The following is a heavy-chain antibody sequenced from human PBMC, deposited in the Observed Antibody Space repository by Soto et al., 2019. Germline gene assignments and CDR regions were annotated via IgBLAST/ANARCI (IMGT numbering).Heavy chain of an antibody. CDR3: ARHRSITGTTLYMDV. J-gene: IGHJ6*03. CDR2: IYPGDSDT. Sequence: GESLKISCKGSGYSFTSYWIGWVRQMPGKGLEWMGIIYPGDSDTRYSPSFQGQVTISADKSISTAYLQWSSLKASDTAMYYCARHRSITGTTLYMDVWGKGTTVTVSS. V-gene: IGHV5-51*01. D-gene: IGHD1-7*01. CDR1: GYSFTSYW.